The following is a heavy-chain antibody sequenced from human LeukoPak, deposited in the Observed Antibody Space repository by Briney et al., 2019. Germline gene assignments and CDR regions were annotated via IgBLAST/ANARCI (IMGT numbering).Heavy chain of an antibody. J-gene: IGHJ4*02. CDR1: GYTFTDYY. Sequence: ASVKVSCKASGYTFTDYYIHWVRQAPGQGLEWMGWMNPNSGNTGYAQKFQGRVTMTRNTSISTAYMELSSLRSEDTAVYYCARVVDILTGYQIDYWGQGTLVTVFS. D-gene: IGHD3-9*01. V-gene: IGHV1-8*02. CDR3: ARVVDILTGYQIDY. CDR2: MNPNSGNT.